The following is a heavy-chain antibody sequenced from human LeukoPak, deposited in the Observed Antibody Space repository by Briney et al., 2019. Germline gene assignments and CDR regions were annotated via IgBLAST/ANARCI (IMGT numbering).Heavy chain of an antibody. CDR1: GFTFSSYS. CDR2: ISSSSSTI. CDR3: ASVGTKYSSSSASRY. Sequence: GGSLRLSCAASGFTFSSYSMNWVRQAPGKGLEWVSYISSSSSTIYYADSVKGRFTISRDNAKNSLYLQMNSLRAEDTAVYYCASVGTKYSSSSASRYWGQGTLVTVSS. D-gene: IGHD6-6*01. J-gene: IGHJ4*02. V-gene: IGHV3-48*01.